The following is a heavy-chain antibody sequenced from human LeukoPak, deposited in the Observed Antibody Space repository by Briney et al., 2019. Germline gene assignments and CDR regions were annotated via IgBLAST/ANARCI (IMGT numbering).Heavy chain of an antibody. CDR2: IYYSGST. CDR3: AREGIYYYDSSGSSGAFDI. D-gene: IGHD3-22*01. J-gene: IGHJ3*02. V-gene: IGHV4-59*01. CDR1: GGSISSYY. Sequence: KPSETLSLTCTVSGGSISSYYWSWIRQPPGKGLEWIGYIYYSGSTNYNPSLKSRVTISVDTSKNQFSLKLSSATAADTAVYYCAREGIYYYDSSGSSGAFDIWGQGTMVTVSS.